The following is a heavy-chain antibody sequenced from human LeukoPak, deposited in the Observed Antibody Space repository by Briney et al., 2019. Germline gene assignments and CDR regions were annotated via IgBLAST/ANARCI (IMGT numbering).Heavy chain of an antibody. D-gene: IGHD3-10*01. Sequence: SETLSLTCTVSGGSISPYFWSWFRQPPGKGLEWIGYISYTGSTIYSPSLKSRVTISVDTSKNRFSLQLTSVTAADTAVYYCARDDYREVTNFDPWGQGTLVTVPS. J-gene: IGHJ5*02. CDR3: ARDDYREVTNFDP. CDR1: GGSISPYF. CDR2: ISYTGST. V-gene: IGHV4-59*01.